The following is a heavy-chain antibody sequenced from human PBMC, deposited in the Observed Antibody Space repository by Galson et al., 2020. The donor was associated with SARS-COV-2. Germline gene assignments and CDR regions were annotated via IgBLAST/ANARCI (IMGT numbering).Heavy chain of an antibody. CDR3: AKKGSTRGVADDFDN. CDR1: GFTFSTYA. Sequence: TGGSLRLSCAASGFTFSTYAMHWVRQAPGKGLEWVAVVSREGGTKFYADSVKGRFTMSRDNAENTLYLQMNSLRTEDTAGYYCAKKGSTRGVADDFDNWGQGTLVTVSS. J-gene: IGHJ4*02. V-gene: IGHV3-30-3*02. CDR2: VSREGGTK. D-gene: IGHD2-2*01.